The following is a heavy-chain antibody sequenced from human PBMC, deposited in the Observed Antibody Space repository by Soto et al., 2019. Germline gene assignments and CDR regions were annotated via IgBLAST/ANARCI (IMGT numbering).Heavy chain of an antibody. V-gene: IGHV4-34*01. CDR3: ARGRGTAHYDYYDMYF. J-gene: IGHJ6*03. CDR2: INHSGST. CDR1: GGSFSGYY. Sequence: QVQLQQWGAGLLKPSETLSLTCAVYGGSFSGYYWSWIRQPPGKGLEWIGGINHSGSTNYNPSLKSRVTIAVATAQNQVAPKLSSVTDADTTVFYCARGRGTAHYDYYDMYFQLRGTTVSVS. D-gene: IGHD3-16*01.